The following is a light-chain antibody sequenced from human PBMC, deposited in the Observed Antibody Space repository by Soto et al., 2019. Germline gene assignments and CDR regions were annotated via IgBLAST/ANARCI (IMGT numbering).Light chain of an antibody. V-gene: IGLV2-8*01. Sequence: QSVLTQPPSASGSPGQSVTISCTGTSSDVGGYNYVSWYQQHPGKAPKIMIYEVNKRPSGVPDRFWGSKSGNTASLTISGLQAEDEAEHHCCSYAGTYYVFGTGTKVTVL. CDR3: CSYAGTYYV. CDR1: SSDVGGYNY. J-gene: IGLJ1*01. CDR2: EVN.